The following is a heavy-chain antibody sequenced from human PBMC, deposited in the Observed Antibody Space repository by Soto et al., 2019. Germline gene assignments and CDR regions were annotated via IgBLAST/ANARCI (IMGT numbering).Heavy chain of an antibody. V-gene: IGHV4-59*01. CDR3: ARGRTVRNYADDSSDYFYFFDY. D-gene: IGHD3-22*01. CDR1: GDSISTFY. J-gene: IGHJ4*02. CDR2: VYYTGST. Sequence: SETLSLTCTVSGDSISTFYWGWMRQSPGKELEWIGYVYYTGSTNYNPSLKGRVTISVDRSKNQFSLKLTSANAADTAVYYCARGRTVRNYADDSSDYFYFFDYWGQGTQLTVSS.